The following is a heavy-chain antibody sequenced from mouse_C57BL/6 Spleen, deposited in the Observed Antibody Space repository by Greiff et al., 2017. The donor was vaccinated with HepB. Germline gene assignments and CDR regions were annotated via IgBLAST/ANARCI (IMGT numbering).Heavy chain of an antibody. V-gene: IGHV1-4*01. Sequence: VQLQQSGAELARPGASVKMSCKASGYTFTSYTMHWVKQRPGQGLEWIGYINPSSGYTKYNQKFKDKATLTADKSSSTAYMKLSSLTSEDSAVYYCARSNYNAMDYWGQGTSVTVSS. CDR2: INPSSGYT. D-gene: IGHD2-5*01. CDR3: ARSNYNAMDY. CDR1: GYTFTSYT. J-gene: IGHJ4*01.